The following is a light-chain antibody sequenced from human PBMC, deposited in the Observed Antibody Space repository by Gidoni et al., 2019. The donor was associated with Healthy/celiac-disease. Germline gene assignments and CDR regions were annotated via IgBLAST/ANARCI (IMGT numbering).Light chain of an antibody. Sequence: DIQLAQSRSYLYATVGDSVTLTCPTSPSVGSYLNWYQPKPGKAPKPMTFAASSLQSEVPSRFSGSASGTDFTLTISSLQPEDLATYYCQQTYSTPRTFXXXTKVEIK. J-gene: IGKJ1*01. CDR3: QQTYSTPRT. CDR1: PSVGSY. CDR2: AAS. V-gene: IGKV1-39*01.